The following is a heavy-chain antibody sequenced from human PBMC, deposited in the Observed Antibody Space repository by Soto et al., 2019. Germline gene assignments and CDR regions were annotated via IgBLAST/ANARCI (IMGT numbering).Heavy chain of an antibody. Sequence: GESLKISCKGSGYSFTKYWIGWVRQMPGKGLEWMAIIYPDESDTRYSPSFQGQVTISADKSISTAYLQWSSLKASDTAMYYCVRWGGGVGWYYYYGMDVWGQGTTVTVSS. CDR2: IYPDESDT. CDR3: VRWGGGVGWYYYYGMDV. CDR1: GYSFTKYW. D-gene: IGHD3-10*01. V-gene: IGHV5-51*01. J-gene: IGHJ6*02.